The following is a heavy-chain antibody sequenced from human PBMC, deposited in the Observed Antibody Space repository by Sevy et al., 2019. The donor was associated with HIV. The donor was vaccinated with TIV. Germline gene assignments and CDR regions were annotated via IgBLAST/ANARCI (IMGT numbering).Heavy chain of an antibody. CDR3: AGENAWGRGYS. CDR2: IYYNGHI. V-gene: IGHV4-59*08. CDR1: GGSITSLY. D-gene: IGHD1-26*01. J-gene: IGHJ4*02. Sequence: SETLSLTCTVSGGSITSLYWNWIRQPPGKGLEWIASIYYNGHINYNPSLKSRVTLSLDTAKNQFSLRLRSVTAAATAMYYCAGENAWGRGYSWGQGTLVTVSS.